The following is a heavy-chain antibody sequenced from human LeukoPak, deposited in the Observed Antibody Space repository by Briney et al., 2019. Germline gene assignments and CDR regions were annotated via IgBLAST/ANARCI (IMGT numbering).Heavy chain of an antibody. J-gene: IGHJ6*02. Sequence: SQTLSLTCAISGDSVCSNSAAWNWIRQSPLRGFEWLGGTYDRSKWYNDYAVSVKSRITINPDTSKNQFSLQLNSVTPEDTAVYYCARAPRIFAMIVVEGMDVWGQGTTVTVSS. CDR3: ARAPRIFAMIVVEGMDV. D-gene: IGHD3-22*01. V-gene: IGHV6-1*01. CDR2: TYDRSKWYN. CDR1: GDSVCSNSAA.